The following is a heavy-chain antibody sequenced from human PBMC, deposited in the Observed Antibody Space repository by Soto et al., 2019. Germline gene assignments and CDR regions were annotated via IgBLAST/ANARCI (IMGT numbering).Heavy chain of an antibody. J-gene: IGHJ6*01. CDR1: GYTFPSFA. Sequence: QVQLVQSGAEVKKPGASVKVSCKASGYTFPSFAISWVRQAPGQGLEWMGWISAYNGNTNYAQKLQGRVTMTTDTSTSTAYMELRSLTSDDTAVYYCARDSTYESLGGHYYGMDVWGQGTTVTVSS. D-gene: IGHD3-16*01. V-gene: IGHV1-18*01. CDR2: ISAYNGNT. CDR3: ARDSTYESLGGHYYGMDV.